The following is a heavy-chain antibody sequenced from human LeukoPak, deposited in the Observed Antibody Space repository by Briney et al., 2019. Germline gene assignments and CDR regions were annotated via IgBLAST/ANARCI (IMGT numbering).Heavy chain of an antibody. V-gene: IGHV3-23*01. J-gene: IGHJ3*02. CDR3: AKDHYYDTTGHYSRWRSGLNDAFDI. CDR1: GFTFISYG. CDR2: ISGNGGST. D-gene: IGHD3-22*01. Sequence: PGGSLRLSCAASGFTFISYGMQWVRQAPGKGLEWVSSISGNGGSTYYADSVKGRFTISRDSSKNTVYLQMNSLSAEDTAVYYCAKDHYYDTTGHYSRWRSGLNDAFDIWGQGTLVTVSS.